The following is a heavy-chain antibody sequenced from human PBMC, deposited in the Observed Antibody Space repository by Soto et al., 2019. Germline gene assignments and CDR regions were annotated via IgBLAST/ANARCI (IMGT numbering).Heavy chain of an antibody. CDR2: INHSGST. J-gene: IGHJ2*01. V-gene: IGHV4-34*01. CDR1: GGSFSGYY. CDR3: ARGRRIVPFWYFDL. D-gene: IGHD2-8*01. Sequence: QVQLQQWGAGLLKPSETLSLTCAVYGGSFSGYYWSWIRQPPGKGLEWIGEINHSGSTNSNTSLKSRVTTSVDTSNNQFSLKLNSVTAADTAVYYCARGRRIVPFWYFDLWGRGTLVTVSS.